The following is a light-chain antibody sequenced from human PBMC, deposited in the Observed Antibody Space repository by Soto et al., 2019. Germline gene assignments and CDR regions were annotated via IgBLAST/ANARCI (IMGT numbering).Light chain of an antibody. CDR2: GAS. CDR1: QSVSSTY. V-gene: IGKV3-20*01. Sequence: EIVLTQSPGTLSLSPGERATLSCRASQSVSSTYLAWYQQKPGQAPRLLIYGASSRVTGVPDRFSGSGSGTYFTLTISRLEPEDFAVYYCQQYGISPPITFGQGTRLEIK. J-gene: IGKJ5*01. CDR3: QQYGISPPIT.